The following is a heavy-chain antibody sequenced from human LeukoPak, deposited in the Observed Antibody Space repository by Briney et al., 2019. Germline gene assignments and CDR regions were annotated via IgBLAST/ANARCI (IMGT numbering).Heavy chain of an antibody. CDR2: ISGSGGST. CDR1: GFTFSSYA. Sequence: PGGSLRLSCAVSGFTFSSYAMSWVRQAPGKGLEWVSAISGSGGSTYYADSVKGRFTISRDNSKNTLYLQMNSLRVEDTAVYYCAKDLYYYESSGYWNFDYWGQGTLVTVSS. D-gene: IGHD3-22*01. CDR3: AKDLYYYESSGYWNFDY. V-gene: IGHV3-23*01. J-gene: IGHJ4*02.